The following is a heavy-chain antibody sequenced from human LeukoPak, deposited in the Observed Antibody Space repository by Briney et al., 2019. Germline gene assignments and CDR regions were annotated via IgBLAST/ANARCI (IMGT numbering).Heavy chain of an antibody. J-gene: IGHJ4*02. D-gene: IGHD1-26*01. V-gene: IGHV1-2*06. CDR1: GYTFTGYQ. CDR3: ARDMVSGGSYSTRFDY. Sequence: ASVKVSCKASGYTFTGYQIHWLQQAPGQGLEWMGRINPNSGGTNYAQKFQGRVTMTRDTSISTAYMELSELTSDDTAVYYCARDMVSGGSYSTRFDYWGQGTLVTVSS. CDR2: INPNSGGT.